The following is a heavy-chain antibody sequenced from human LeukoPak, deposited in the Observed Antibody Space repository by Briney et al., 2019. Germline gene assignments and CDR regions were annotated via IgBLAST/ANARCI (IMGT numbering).Heavy chain of an antibody. CDR3: AREGSGYFDY. J-gene: IGHJ4*02. CDR1: GFTFSSYW. CDR2: IKEDGSEK. Sequence: QSGGSLRLSCAASGFTFSSYWMTWVRQAPGKGLEWVANIKEDGSEKYYVDSVKGRFTISRDNAKNSVYLQMNSLRAEDTAVYYCAREGSGYFDYWARDTWSPSPQ. D-gene: IGHD3-10*01. V-gene: IGHV3-7*01.